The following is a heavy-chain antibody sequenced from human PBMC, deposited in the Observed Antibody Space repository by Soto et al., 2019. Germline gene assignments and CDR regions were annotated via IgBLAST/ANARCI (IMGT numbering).Heavy chain of an antibody. CDR3: ARGRRGYSYGLDSGFYFDY. CDR2: IYYSGST. V-gene: IGHV4-31*03. CDR1: GGSISSGGYY. D-gene: IGHD5-18*01. J-gene: IGHJ4*02. Sequence: PSETLSLTCTVSGGSISSGGYYWSWIRQHPGKGLEWIGYIYYSGSTYYNPSLKSRVTISVDTSKNQFSLKLSSVTAADTAVYYCARGRRGYSYGLDSGFYFDYWGQGTLVTVSS.